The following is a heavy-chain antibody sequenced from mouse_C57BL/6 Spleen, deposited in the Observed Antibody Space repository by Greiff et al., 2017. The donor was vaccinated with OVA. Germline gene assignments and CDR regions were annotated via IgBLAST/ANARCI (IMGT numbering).Heavy chain of an antibody. V-gene: IGHV1-82*01. CDR2: IYPGDGDT. D-gene: IGHD2-3*01. Sequence: QVQLKQSGPELVKPGASVKISCKASGYAFSSSWMNWVKQRPGKGLEWIGRIYPGDGDTNYNGKFKGKATLTADKSSSTAYMQLSSLTSEDSAVYFCARDDGYLFDYWGQGTTLTVSS. J-gene: IGHJ2*01. CDR3: ARDDGYLFDY. CDR1: GYAFSSSW.